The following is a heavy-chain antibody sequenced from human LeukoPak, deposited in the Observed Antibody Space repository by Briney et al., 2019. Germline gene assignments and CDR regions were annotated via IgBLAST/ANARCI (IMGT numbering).Heavy chain of an antibody. J-gene: IGHJ3*01. Sequence: GGSLRLSCAASGFTFSSYAMSWVRQAPGKGLEWVSAISGSGGSTYYADSVKGRFTISRDNSKNTLYLQMNSLRAAATAVYCCSKAPPPAAYPVFDFWAKGQWSPSLQ. CDR3: SKAPPPAAYPVFDF. CDR2: ISGSGGST. D-gene: IGHD2-15*01. CDR1: GFTFSSYA. V-gene: IGHV3-23*01.